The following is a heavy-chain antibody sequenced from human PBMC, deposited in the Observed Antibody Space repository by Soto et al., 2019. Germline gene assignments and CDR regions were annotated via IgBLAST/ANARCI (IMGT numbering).Heavy chain of an antibody. CDR3: AREQYNWKI. Sequence: SETLSLTCSVSGDSIRSYYWTWIRQPPGKGLQWIGYVFHTVNTNYNPSLKSRVTIAEDDAKNQVSLRLTSVTAADTAVYFCAREQYNWKIWGQGTLVTVSS. J-gene: IGHJ4*02. V-gene: IGHV4-59*01. CDR2: VFHTVNT. D-gene: IGHD1-20*01. CDR1: GDSIRSYY.